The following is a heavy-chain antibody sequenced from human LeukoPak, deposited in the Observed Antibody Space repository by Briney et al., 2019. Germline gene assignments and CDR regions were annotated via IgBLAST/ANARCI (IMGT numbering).Heavy chain of an antibody. CDR1: GFTFSNFA. V-gene: IGHV3-23*01. Sequence: GGSLRLSCVASGFTFSNFAMSWVRQAPGKGLEWVSAISDTTYYADSVKGRFTISRDNPKNTLYLQLNSLRAEDTAVYYCARYCITTSCLGGDYYYGMDVWGKGTTVTVSS. CDR3: ARYCITTSCLGGDYYYGMDV. J-gene: IGHJ6*04. CDR2: ISDTT. D-gene: IGHD2-2*01.